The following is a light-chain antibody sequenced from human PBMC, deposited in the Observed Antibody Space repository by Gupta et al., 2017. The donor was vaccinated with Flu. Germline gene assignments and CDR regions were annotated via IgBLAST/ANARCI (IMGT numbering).Light chain of an antibody. CDR2: YNK. Sequence: AAVGPSVPISCSRSISNIGGTPVYWYQQLPGTAPKLLVYYNKQRPSGVPDRFSGSKSGTSASLAISGLQSEEEAEDYCDDWDESRNGTNWVFGGGTKLTVL. J-gene: IGLJ3*02. CDR1: ISNIGGTP. V-gene: IGLV1-44*01. CDR3: DDWDESRNGTNWV.